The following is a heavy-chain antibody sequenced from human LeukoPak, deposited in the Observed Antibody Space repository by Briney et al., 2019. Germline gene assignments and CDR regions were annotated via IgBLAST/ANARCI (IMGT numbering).Heavy chain of an antibody. V-gene: IGHV1-3*03. Sequence: ASVKVSCKASGYTFTSYAMHWVRQAPGQRLEWMGWINAGNGNTKYSQEFQGRVTITRDTSASTAYMELSSLRSEDMAVYYCARGSRAQDYYYYYYMDVWGKGTTVTVSS. CDR3: ARGSRAQDYYYYYYMDV. CDR1: GYTFTSYA. CDR2: INAGNGNT. J-gene: IGHJ6*03. D-gene: IGHD6-6*01.